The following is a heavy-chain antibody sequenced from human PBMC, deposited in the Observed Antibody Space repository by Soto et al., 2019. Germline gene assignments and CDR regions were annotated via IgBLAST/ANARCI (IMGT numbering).Heavy chain of an antibody. Sequence: EVQLVESGGGLVQPGGSLRLSCAASGFIFTSYSMNWVRQAPGKGLEWLSYIRIDSNHIGYADSVRDRFTISSDIAKNSLYLQMNSLRDEDTAVYYCARDLSYAFDYWGQGTLVTVSS. V-gene: IGHV3-48*02. J-gene: IGHJ4*02. CDR3: ARDLSYAFDY. CDR2: IRIDSNHI. CDR1: GFIFTSYS. D-gene: IGHD1-26*01.